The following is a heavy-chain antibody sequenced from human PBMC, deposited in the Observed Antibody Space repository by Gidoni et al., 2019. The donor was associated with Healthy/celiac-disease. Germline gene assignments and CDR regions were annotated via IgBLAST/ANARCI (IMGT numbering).Heavy chain of an antibody. V-gene: IGHV1-46*01. CDR3: ARSTVAGANWFDP. D-gene: IGHD6-19*01. CDR1: GYTFTSYY. CDR2: INPSGGST. J-gene: IGHJ5*02. Sequence: QLVQSGAEVKKPGASVKLSCKASGYTFTSYYMHWVRQAPGQGLEWMGVINPSGGSTSYAQKFQGRVTMTRDTSTSTVYMELSSLRSEDTAVYYCARSTVAGANWFDPWGQGTLVTVSS.